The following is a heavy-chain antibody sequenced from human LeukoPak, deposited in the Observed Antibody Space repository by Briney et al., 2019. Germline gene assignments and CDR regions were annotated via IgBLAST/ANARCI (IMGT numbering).Heavy chain of an antibody. CDR3: ARGGYCSSTGCYGADY. J-gene: IGHJ4*02. D-gene: IGHD2-2*01. Sequence: GGSLRLSCAASGFTFSSYAMHWVRQAPGKGLEYVSTINANGGSTYYADSVKGRFTISRDNSKNTLYLQMGSLRAKDMAVYYCARGGYCSSTGCYGADYWGQGTLVTVSS. CDR1: GFTFSSYA. V-gene: IGHV3-64*02. CDR2: INANGGST.